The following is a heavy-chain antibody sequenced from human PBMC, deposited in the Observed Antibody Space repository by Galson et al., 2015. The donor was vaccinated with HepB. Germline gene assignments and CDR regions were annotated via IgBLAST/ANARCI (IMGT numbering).Heavy chain of an antibody. CDR1: GFTFSSYG. D-gene: IGHD6-13*01. V-gene: IGHV3-30*03. CDR3: ARRLAYSSSWCSDY. Sequence: SLRLSCAASGFTFSSYGMHWVRQAPGKGLEWVAVISYDGSNKYYADSVKGRSTISRDNSKNTLDLQMNSLRAEDTAVYYCARRLAYSSSWCSDYWGQGTLVTVSS. J-gene: IGHJ4*02. CDR2: ISYDGSNK.